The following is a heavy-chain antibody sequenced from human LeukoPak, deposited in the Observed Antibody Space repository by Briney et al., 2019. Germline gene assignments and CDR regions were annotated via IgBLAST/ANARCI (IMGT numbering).Heavy chain of an antibody. J-gene: IGHJ4*02. D-gene: IGHD3-22*01. Sequence: GGSLRLSCAASGFTFSSYWMSWVRQAPGKGLEWVAFIRYDGSNKYYADSVKGRFTISRDNSKNTLYLQMNSLRAEDTAVYYCAKEGLPYYYDSSGYFDYWGQGTLVTVSS. CDR2: IRYDGSNK. CDR1: GFTFSSYW. CDR3: AKEGLPYYYDSSGYFDY. V-gene: IGHV3-30*02.